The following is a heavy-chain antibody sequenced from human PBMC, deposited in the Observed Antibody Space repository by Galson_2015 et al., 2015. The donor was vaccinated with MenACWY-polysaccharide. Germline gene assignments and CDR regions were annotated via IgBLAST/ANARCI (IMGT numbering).Heavy chain of an antibody. CDR1: GFTFSTYW. Sequence: SLRLSCAASGFTFSTYWMHWVRHAPGPGLVWVSRIKSDGRSTTSADSVTGRFTISSDNAKNTLYLQMNSLRAEDTALYYCARGYSAYDWGQGTLVTVSA. J-gene: IGHJ4*02. D-gene: IGHD5-12*01. V-gene: IGHV3-74*01. CDR2: IKSDGRST. CDR3: ARGYSAYD.